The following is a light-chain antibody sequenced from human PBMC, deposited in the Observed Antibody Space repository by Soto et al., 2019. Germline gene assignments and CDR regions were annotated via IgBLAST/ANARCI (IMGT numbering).Light chain of an antibody. CDR3: QQRSYPIT. CDR1: QSLGPY. Sequence: IVMTESPATLSLSPGESATLSCRASQSLGPYLAWYQQKPVQAPRLLIYDASHRATGIPVRFSGSGSDSDFTLTISSLEPEDFAVYYCQQRSYPITFGQGTRLEI. CDR2: DAS. J-gene: IGKJ5*01. V-gene: IGKV3-11*01.